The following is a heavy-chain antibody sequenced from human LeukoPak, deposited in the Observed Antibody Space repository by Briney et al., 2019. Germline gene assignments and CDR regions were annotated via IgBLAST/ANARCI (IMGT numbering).Heavy chain of an antibody. J-gene: IGHJ3*02. CDR3: ARLYCSSTSCSQVAFDI. D-gene: IGHD2-2*01. CDR1: GGSMTGYY. Sequence: SETLSLTCSVSGGSMTGYYWSWIRRPPGKGPEWIGYIDYSGRTNYNPSLKSRVTISVDTSKNKLSLNLSSVTAADTAVYYCARLYCSSTSCSQVAFDIWGQGTMVTVSS. V-gene: IGHV4-59*08. CDR2: IDYSGRT.